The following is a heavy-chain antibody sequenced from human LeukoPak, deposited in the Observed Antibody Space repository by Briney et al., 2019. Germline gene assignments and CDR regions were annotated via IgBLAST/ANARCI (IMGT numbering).Heavy chain of an antibody. V-gene: IGHV4-39*01. D-gene: IGHD3-22*01. CDR3: ARQGGGYYYDSSGYYWKGFDY. CDR2: IYYSGST. CDR1: GGSISSSSYY. J-gene: IGHJ4*02. Sequence: SETLCLSCTVSGGSISSSSYYWGWIRQPPGKGLEWIGSIYYSGSTYYNPSLKSRVTISVDTSKNQFSLKLSSVTAADTAVYYCARQGGGYYYDSSGYYWKGFDYWGQGTLVTVSS.